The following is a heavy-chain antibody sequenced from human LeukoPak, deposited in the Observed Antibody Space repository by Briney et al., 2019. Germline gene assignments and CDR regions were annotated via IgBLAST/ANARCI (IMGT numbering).Heavy chain of an antibody. CDR2: IXTXXST. D-gene: IGHD3-22*01. V-gene: IGHV4-4*07. CDR3: ARDDRYYDSSGYPHRAFDI. J-gene: IGHJ3*02. CDR1: GXXISSYX. Sequence: SETLSLTCTVSGXXISSYXWSRIRQPAXXXXXXXXRIXTXXSTNYNPSLKSRVTMSVDTSMNQFSLKLSSVTAADTAVYYCARDDRYYDSSGYPHRAFDIWGQGTMVTVSS.